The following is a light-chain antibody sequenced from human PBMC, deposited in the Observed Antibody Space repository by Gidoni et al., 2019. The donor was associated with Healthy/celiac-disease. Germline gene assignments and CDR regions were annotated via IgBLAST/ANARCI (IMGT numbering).Light chain of an antibody. CDR2: KAS. CDR3: QQYNSYSRT. J-gene: IGKJ1*01. Sequence: DIQMTQSPSTLSASVDDRVTITCRASQSISTWLAWYQQKPGKAPKLLLYKASSLESGVPSRFSGSGSGTEFTLTISSLQPDDFATYYCQQYNSYSRTFGQGTKVEIK. V-gene: IGKV1-5*03. CDR1: QSISTW.